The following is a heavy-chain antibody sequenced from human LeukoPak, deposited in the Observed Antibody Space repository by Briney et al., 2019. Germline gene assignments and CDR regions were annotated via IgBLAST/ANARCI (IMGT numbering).Heavy chain of an antibody. Sequence: PSETLSLTCTVSGYSISSGYYWGWLRQPPGKGLEWIGYIYYSGSTNYNPSLKSRVTISVDTSKNQFSLKLSSVTAADTAVYYCARATVPAATDYYGMDVWGQGTTVTVSS. CDR1: GYSISSGYY. J-gene: IGHJ6*02. D-gene: IGHD2-2*01. CDR3: ARATVPAATDYYGMDV. CDR2: IYYSGST. V-gene: IGHV4-61*01.